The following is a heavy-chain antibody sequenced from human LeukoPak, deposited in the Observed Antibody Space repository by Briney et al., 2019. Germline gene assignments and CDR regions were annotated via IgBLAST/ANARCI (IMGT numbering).Heavy chain of an antibody. J-gene: IGHJ4*02. D-gene: IGHD1-7*01. Sequence: SETLSLTCTVSGGSISSSSYYWGWIRQPPGKGLEWIGSIYYSGSTYYNPSLKSRVTISVDTSKNQLSLELSSVTAADTAVYYCARSYWNYVNYWGQGTQVTVSS. CDR2: IYYSGST. CDR1: GGSISSSSYY. V-gene: IGHV4-39*07. CDR3: ARSYWNYVNY.